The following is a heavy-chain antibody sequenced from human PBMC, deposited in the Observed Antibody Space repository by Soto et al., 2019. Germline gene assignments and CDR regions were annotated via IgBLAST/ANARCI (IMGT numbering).Heavy chain of an antibody. CDR3: ARNSLGIAAASDY. Sequence: HPGGSLRLSCAASGFTFSSYWMSWVRQAPGKGLEWVANIKQDGSEKYYVDSVKGRFTISRDNAKNSLYLQMNSLRAEDTAVYYCARNSLGIAAASDYWGQGTLVTVSS. CDR1: GFTFSSYW. CDR2: IKQDGSEK. J-gene: IGHJ4*02. V-gene: IGHV3-7*01. D-gene: IGHD6-13*01.